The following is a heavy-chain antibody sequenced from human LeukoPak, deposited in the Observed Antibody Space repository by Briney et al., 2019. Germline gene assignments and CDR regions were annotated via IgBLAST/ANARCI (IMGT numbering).Heavy chain of an antibody. CDR1: GFTCSSYW. V-gene: IGHV3-7*01. CDR3: ARGSSAGASLRHDY. CDR2: IKQDGSEE. J-gene: IGHJ4*02. Sequence: GGALRLSCAASGFTCSSYWMSWVRQAPGKGLEWVANIKQDGSEENFVDSVKGRFTISRDNAKKSLYLQMNSLRAEDTAVYYCARGSSAGASLRHDYWGQGTLVTVSS. D-gene: IGHD1-26*01.